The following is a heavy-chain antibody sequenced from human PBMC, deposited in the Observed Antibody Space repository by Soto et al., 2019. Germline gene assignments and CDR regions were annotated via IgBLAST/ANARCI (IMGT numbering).Heavy chain of an antibody. D-gene: IGHD3-10*01. Sequence: QVQLQESGPGLVKPSGTLSLTCAVSGGSISSSNWWSWVRQPPGKGLEWIGEIYHSGSTNYNQSHKSRVTISVDKSKNQFSLKLSSVSAADTAVYYCARAKVYGSVGGWFDPRGQGTLVTVSS. CDR1: GGSISSSNW. V-gene: IGHV4-4*02. CDR2: IYHSGST. J-gene: IGHJ5*02. CDR3: ARAKVYGSVGGWFDP.